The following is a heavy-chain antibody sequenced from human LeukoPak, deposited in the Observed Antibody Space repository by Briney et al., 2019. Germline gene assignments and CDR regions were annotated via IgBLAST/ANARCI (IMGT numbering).Heavy chain of an antibody. J-gene: IGHJ6*03. Sequence: PGGSLRLSCAASGFTFSSYAMHWVRQAPGKGLEWVAVISYDGSNKYYADSVKGRFTISRDNSKNTLYLQMNSLRAEDTAVYYCARDFSSSWYGYYYYMDVWGKGTTVTVSS. CDR3: ARDFSSSWYGYYYYMDV. CDR2: ISYDGSNK. V-gene: IGHV3-30*04. CDR1: GFTFSSYA. D-gene: IGHD6-13*01.